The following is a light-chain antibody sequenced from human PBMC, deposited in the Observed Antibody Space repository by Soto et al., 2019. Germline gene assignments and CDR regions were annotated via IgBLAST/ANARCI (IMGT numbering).Light chain of an antibody. CDR1: QSVGDR. J-gene: IGKJ4*01. CDR3: QQHISWPLT. Sequence: EVVMTQSPATLSVSPGERATLSCRASQSVGDRLAWYQQKPGQPPRLLIYGASTRATGIPARFSGSGSETEFTLAISSLQSVDFAVYYCQQHISWPLTFGGGTKVEI. CDR2: GAS. V-gene: IGKV3-15*01.